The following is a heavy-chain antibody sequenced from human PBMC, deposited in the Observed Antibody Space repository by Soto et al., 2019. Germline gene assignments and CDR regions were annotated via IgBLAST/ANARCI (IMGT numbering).Heavy chain of an antibody. CDR3: ASIVLPENWNYAHYYYGMDV. D-gene: IGHD1-7*01. CDR1: GGTFSSYA. J-gene: IGHJ6*02. Sequence: QVQLVQSGAEVKKPGSSVKVSCKASGGTFSSYAISWVRQAPGQGLEWVGGIIPIFGTANYAQKFQGRVTMTADKSTSTAYMELSSLRSEDTAVYYCASIVLPENWNYAHYYYGMDVWGQGTTVTVSS. CDR2: IIPIFGTA. V-gene: IGHV1-69*06.